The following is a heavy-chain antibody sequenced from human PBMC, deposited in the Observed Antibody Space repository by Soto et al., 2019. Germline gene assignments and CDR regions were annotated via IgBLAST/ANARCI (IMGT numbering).Heavy chain of an antibody. J-gene: IGHJ4*02. CDR1: GFTFNDYF. Sequence: EVQLVESGGGLVQPGGSLRLSCAASGFTFNDYFMVWLRQAPGEGLEWVGLIKDKLYAFDAKYAASVRGRFTITRDNSKSLLYLHMSGLKTEDTAVYFCARDAQGSPDYWGQGALVTVSS. V-gene: IGHV3-72*01. CDR3: ARDAQGSPDY. CDR2: IKDKLYAFDA.